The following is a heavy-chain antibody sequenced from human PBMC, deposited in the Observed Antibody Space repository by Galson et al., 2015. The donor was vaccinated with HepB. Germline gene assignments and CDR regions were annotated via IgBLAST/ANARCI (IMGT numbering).Heavy chain of an antibody. J-gene: IGHJ4*02. D-gene: IGHD3-3*01. CDR2: ISAYNGNT. V-gene: IGHV1-18*04. Sequence: SVKVSCKASGYTFTSYGISWVRQAPGQGLEWMGWISAYNGNTNYAQKLQGRVTMTTDTSTSTAYMELRSLRSDDTAVYYCARVYGHTEPNSPYYDFWSEYYFDYWGQGTLVTVSS. CDR3: ARVYGHTEPNSPYYDFWSEYYFDY. CDR1: GYTFTSYG.